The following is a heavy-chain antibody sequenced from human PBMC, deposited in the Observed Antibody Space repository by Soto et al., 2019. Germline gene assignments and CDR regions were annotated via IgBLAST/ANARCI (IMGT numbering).Heavy chain of an antibody. CDR1: GFTFSTYA. V-gene: IGHV3-23*01. D-gene: IGHD2-21*01. CDR2: ILHDETP. Sequence: GGSLRLSCAASGFTFSTYAMTWVRQAPGRGLEWVSTILHDETPFYTDSVKGRFTISRDNVRGTLYLQMNGLRVEDAALYFCAKDLFPTSGQRFFFESWGQGSLVTASS. J-gene: IGHJ4*02. CDR3: AKDLFPTSGQRFFFES.